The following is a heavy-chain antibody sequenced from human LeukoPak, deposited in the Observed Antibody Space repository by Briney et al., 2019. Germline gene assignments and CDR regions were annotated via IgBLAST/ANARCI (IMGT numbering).Heavy chain of an antibody. CDR1: GGSFSGYY. J-gene: IGHJ4*02. D-gene: IGHD6-13*01. Sequence: SETLSLTCAVYGGSFSGYYWSGIRQPPGKGLEWSGEINHRGSTNYNPSLKSRVTISVDTSKTQFSLKLSSVTAADTAVYYCARGTPNRYSSSWPASTFDYWGQGTLVTVSS. CDR3: ARGTPNRYSSSWPASTFDY. CDR2: INHRGST. V-gene: IGHV4-34*01.